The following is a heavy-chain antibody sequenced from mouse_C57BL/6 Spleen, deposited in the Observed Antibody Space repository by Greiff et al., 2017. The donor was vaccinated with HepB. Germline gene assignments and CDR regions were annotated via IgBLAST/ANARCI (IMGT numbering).Heavy chain of an antibody. CDR1: GYTFTSYW. D-gene: IGHD3-2*02. Sequence: VQLQQPGAELVKPGASVKLSCKASGYTFTSYWMHWVKQRPGQGLEWIGMIHPNSGSTNYNEKFKSKATLTVDKSSSTAYMQLSSLTSEDSAVYYCARGGQLRLREGYFDYWGQGTTLTVSS. V-gene: IGHV1-64*01. CDR2: IHPNSGST. J-gene: IGHJ2*01. CDR3: ARGGQLRLREGYFDY.